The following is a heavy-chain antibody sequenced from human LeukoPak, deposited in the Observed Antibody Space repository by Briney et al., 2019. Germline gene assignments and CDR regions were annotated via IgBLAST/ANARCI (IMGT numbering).Heavy chain of an antibody. Sequence: GGSLRLSCAASGFTFSSYSMNWVRQAPGKGLEWVSSISSSSSYIYYADSVKGRFTISRDNAKNSLYLQMNSLRAEDTAVYYCARGVYYYDSSGSYYTLNYWGQGSLVTVSS. D-gene: IGHD3-22*01. CDR3: ARGVYYYDSSGSYYTLNY. V-gene: IGHV3-21*01. J-gene: IGHJ4*01. CDR1: GFTFSSYS. CDR2: ISSSSSYI.